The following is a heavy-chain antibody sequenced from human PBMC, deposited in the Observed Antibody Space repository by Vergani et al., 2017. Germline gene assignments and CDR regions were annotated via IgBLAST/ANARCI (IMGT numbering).Heavy chain of an antibody. CDR1: GGSISSSSYY. Sequence: QLQLQESGPGLVKPSETLSLTCTVSGGSISSSSYYWGWIRQPPGKGLEWIGSIYYSGSTYYNPSLKSRVTISVDTSKNQFSLKLSSVTAADTAVYYCERVEYGYGGYDSTDYYYYMDVWGKGTTVTVSS. D-gene: IGHD5-12*01. CDR3: ERVEYGYGGYDSTDYYYYMDV. J-gene: IGHJ6*03. V-gene: IGHV4-39*01. CDR2: IYYSGST.